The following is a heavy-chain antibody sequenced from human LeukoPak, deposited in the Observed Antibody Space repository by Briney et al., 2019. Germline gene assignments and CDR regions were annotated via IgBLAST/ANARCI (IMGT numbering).Heavy chain of an antibody. CDR2: ISSSGKTI. D-gene: IGHD6-25*01. CDR3: ATTSIAAAVPGCFDY. CDR1: GFRFSDYS. V-gene: IGHV3-48*04. J-gene: IGHJ4*02. Sequence: GGSLRLSCEASGFRFSDYSMNWVRQTPGKGLEWISYISSSGKTIYYADSTKGRFTVSRDNAKNSLYLQMNSLRAEDTAVYYCATTSIAAAVPGCFDYWGQGTLVTVFS.